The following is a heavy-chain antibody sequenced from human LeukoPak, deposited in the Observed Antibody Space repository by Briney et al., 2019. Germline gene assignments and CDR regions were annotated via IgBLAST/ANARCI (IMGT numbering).Heavy chain of an antibody. V-gene: IGHV3-23*01. J-gene: IGHJ4*02. Sequence: GGTLRLSCAASGFTFSSYGMSWVRQAPGKGLEWVSAISGSGGSTYYADSVKGRFTISRDDAKNSLYLQMNSLRPEDTALYYCAALYFYDGRRYSFDFWGQGTLVTVSS. CDR1: GFTFSSYG. CDR3: AALYFYDGRRYSFDF. CDR2: ISGSGGST. D-gene: IGHD3-22*01.